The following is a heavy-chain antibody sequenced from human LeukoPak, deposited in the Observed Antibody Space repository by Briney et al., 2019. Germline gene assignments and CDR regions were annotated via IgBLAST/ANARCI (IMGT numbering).Heavy chain of an antibody. CDR2: IGTAGDT. D-gene: IGHD4-17*01. J-gene: IGHJ6*02. Sequence: GGSLRLSCAASGFTFSSYAMSWVRQATGKGLEWVSAIGTAGDTYYPGSVKGRFTISRENAKNSLYLQMNSLRAGDTTVYYCARDRQVTTVTGYYYYYGMDVWGQGTTVTVSS. CDR1: GFTFSSYA. V-gene: IGHV3-13*01. CDR3: ARDRQVTTVTGYYYYYGMDV.